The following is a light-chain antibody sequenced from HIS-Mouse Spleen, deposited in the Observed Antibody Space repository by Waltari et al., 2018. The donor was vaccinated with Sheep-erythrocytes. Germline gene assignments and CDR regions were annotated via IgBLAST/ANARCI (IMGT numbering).Light chain of an antibody. J-gene: IGKJ2*01. CDR2: LGS. V-gene: IGKV2-28*01. Sequence: DIVMTQSPLSLPVTPGEPASISCRSSQSLLHSNGYNYLDWYLQKPGHSPQLLIYLGSNRASGVPDRFSGSGSGTDFTLKISRVEAEDVGVYYCMQALQTPRTFG. CDR1: QSLLHSNGYNY. CDR3: MQALQTPRT.